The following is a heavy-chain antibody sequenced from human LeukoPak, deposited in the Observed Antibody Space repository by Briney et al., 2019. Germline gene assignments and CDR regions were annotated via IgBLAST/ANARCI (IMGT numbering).Heavy chain of an antibody. J-gene: IGHJ4*02. CDR3: ATQYDILTGYPSFFDY. Sequence: GRSLRLSCAASGFTFSSYGMHWVRQAPGKGLEWVAVISYDGGNKYYADSVKGRFTISRDNSKNTLYLQMNSLRAEDTAVYYCATQYDILTGYPSFFDYWGQGTLVTVSS. D-gene: IGHD3-9*01. V-gene: IGHV3-30*03. CDR2: ISYDGGNK. CDR1: GFTFSSYG.